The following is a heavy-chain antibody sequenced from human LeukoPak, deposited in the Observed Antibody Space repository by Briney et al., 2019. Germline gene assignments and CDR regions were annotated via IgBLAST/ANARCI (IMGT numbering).Heavy chain of an antibody. D-gene: IGHD3-16*01. Sequence: PSETLSLTCTVYGGSISSSSYYWGWIRQPPGTVLEWIGSIYYSGSTYYNPSLKSRVTISVDTSKNQFSLKLSSVTAADTAVYYCAREIGVVDAFDIWGQGTMVTVSS. CDR1: GGSISSSSYY. J-gene: IGHJ3*02. V-gene: IGHV4-39*07. CDR2: IYYSGST. CDR3: AREIGVVDAFDI.